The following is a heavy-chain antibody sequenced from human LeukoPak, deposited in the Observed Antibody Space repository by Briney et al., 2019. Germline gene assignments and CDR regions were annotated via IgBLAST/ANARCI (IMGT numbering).Heavy chain of an antibody. J-gene: IGHJ4*02. D-gene: IGHD6-13*01. CDR2: IYYSGST. CDR1: GGSISSTSYY. CDR3: ARGAIAAAGRVFDY. Sequence: PSETLPLTCTVSGGSISSTSYYWGWIRQPPGKGLEWIGNIYYSGSTYCNPSLKSRVTISVDTSKNQFSLKLSSVTAADTAVYYCARGAIAAAGRVFDYWGQGAMVAVSS. V-gene: IGHV4-39*01.